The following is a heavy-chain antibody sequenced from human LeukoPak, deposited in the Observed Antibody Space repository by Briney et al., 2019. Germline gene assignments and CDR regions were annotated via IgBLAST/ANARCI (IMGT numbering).Heavy chain of an antibody. D-gene: IGHD6-19*01. CDR3: AKDAVAGTRYYFDS. CDR1: GFTFSNYA. V-gene: IGHV3-23*01. CDR2: ISGSGGST. Sequence: SGGSLRLSCAASGFTFSNYAMSWDRQAPGKGLQWVSSISGSGGSTYYADSAKGRFTISRDNSKNTLYLQMNSLRGEDTAIYYCAKDAVAGTRYYFDSWGQGALVTVSS. J-gene: IGHJ4*02.